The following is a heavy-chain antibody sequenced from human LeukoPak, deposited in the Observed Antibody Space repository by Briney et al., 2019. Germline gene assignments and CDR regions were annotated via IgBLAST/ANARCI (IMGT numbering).Heavy chain of an antibody. Sequence: PGGSLRLSCAASGISFSTYAMSWVRQAPGKGLEWVSSISSSGNSMYYADSVKGRFTISRDNAMNSLYLQMNSLRAEDTAVYYCARGTNAVWHYWGQGALVTVSS. J-gene: IGHJ4*02. CDR2: ISSSGNSM. V-gene: IGHV3-21*01. CDR3: ARGTNAVWHY. D-gene: IGHD1-7*01. CDR1: GISFSTYA.